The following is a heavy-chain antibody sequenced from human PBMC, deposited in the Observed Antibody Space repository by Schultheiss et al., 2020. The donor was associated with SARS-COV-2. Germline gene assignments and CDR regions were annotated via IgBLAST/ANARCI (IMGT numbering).Heavy chain of an antibody. CDR2: IHHSGST. J-gene: IGHJ1*01. V-gene: IGHV4-34*01. CDR3: ARRLSRYFQH. Sequence: SQTLSLTCAVYGGSFSGYYWSWIRQPPGKGLEWIGEIHHSGSTNYNPSLKSRVTISVDTSKNQFSLKLSSVTAADTAVYYCARRLSRYFQHWGQGTLVTVSP. CDR1: GGSFSGYY.